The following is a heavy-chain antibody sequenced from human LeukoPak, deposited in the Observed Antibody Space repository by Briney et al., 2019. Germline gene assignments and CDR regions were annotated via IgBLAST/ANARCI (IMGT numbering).Heavy chain of an antibody. D-gene: IGHD3-3*01. CDR1: RGSISSSSYY. CDR2: IYYSGST. Sequence: SETLSLTRTVSRGSISSSSYYWGWIRPPPGKGLEWIGSIYYSGSTYYNPSLKSRVTISVDTSKNQFSLKLSSVTAADTAVYYCAREIFGVVKGWFDPWGQGTLVTVSS. J-gene: IGHJ5*02. CDR3: AREIFGVVKGWFDP. V-gene: IGHV4-39*01.